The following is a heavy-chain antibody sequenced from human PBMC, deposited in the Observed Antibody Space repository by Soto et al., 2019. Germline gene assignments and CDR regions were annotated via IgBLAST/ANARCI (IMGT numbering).Heavy chain of an antibody. CDR2: FDPEGGET. CDR3: ATDATTVTIGSNPGYYYGMDV. Sequence: GASVKVSCKVSGYTLTELSMHWVRQAPGKGLEWMGGFDPEGGETIYAQKFQGRVTMTEDTSTDTAYMELSSLRSEDTAVYYCATDATTVTIGSNPGYYYGMDVWGQGTTVTVSS. D-gene: IGHD4-4*01. CDR1: GYTLTELS. V-gene: IGHV1-24*01. J-gene: IGHJ6*02.